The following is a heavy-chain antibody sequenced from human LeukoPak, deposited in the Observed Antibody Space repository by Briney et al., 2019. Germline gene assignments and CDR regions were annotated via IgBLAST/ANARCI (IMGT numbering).Heavy chain of an antibody. CDR1: GFPLSSYA. Sequence: GGSLRLSCAVSGFPLSSYAMSWVRQAPGKGLEWVSATRSSDAGTYYADSVKGRFTISRDNSKNTVYLQMNSLRAEDTAVYFCAKEYGYDYNYFYSMDVWGKGTTVTISS. CDR3: AKEYGYDYNYFYSMDV. J-gene: IGHJ6*03. CDR2: TRSSDAGT. D-gene: IGHD1-1*01. V-gene: IGHV3-23*01.